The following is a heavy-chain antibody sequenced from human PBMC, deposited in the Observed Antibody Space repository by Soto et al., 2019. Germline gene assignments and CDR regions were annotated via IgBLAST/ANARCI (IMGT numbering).Heavy chain of an antibody. D-gene: IGHD5-18*01. V-gene: IGHV5-51*01. J-gene: IGHJ4*02. Sequence: PGEXLKISCQGSGNSFTTYWIAWVRQMPGKGLEWMGIIYPGDSDTRYSPSFQGQVTISADKSISTAYLQWSSLKASDTAMYYCARQGFTYGYDYWGQGTQVTSPQ. CDR1: GNSFTTYW. CDR2: IYPGDSDT. CDR3: ARQGFTYGYDY.